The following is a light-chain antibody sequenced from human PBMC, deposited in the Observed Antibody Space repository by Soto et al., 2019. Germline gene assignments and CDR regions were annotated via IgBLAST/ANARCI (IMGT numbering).Light chain of an antibody. V-gene: IGKV1-16*01. Sequence: DIQMTQSPSSLSASVGDRVTIGCRASLNINTYLAWFQQKPGKAPKSLSYAATNLQGGVPSRFSGTGSGTEFSLTISSLQPEDVATYYCQQYERYPPSFGGGTKLDI. J-gene: IGKJ4*01. CDR3: QQYERYPPS. CDR1: LNINTY. CDR2: AAT.